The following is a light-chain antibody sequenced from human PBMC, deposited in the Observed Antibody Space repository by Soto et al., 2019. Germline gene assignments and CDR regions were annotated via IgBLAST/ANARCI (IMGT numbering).Light chain of an antibody. Sequence: QSALTQPASVSGAPGQSITISCTGTSSDVGSYNLVSWYQQHPGKAPKLMIYEGSKRPSGVSNRFSGYKSGNTASLTISGLQAEDEADYYCCSYACSSTPYVFGTGTKLTVL. J-gene: IGLJ1*01. CDR1: SSDVGSYNL. CDR3: CSYACSSTPYV. CDR2: EGS. V-gene: IGLV2-23*01.